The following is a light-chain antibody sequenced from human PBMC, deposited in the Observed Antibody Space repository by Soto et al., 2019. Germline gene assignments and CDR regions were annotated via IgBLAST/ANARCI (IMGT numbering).Light chain of an antibody. Sequence: IQMTRSPSSLSASLGDEVTITCRASQTIMTYLNWYQLKPGKPPRLLIYAASSLQSGVPSRFSGSGSGTDFTLTISSLQPEDFATYSCQQSYNSPQTFGQGTKVAI. CDR1: QTIMTY. CDR2: AAS. CDR3: QQSYNSPQT. J-gene: IGKJ1*01. V-gene: IGKV1-39*01.